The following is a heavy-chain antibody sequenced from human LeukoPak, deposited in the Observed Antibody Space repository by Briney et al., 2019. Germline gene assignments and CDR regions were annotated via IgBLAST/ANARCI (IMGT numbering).Heavy chain of an antibody. CDR3: AEGYNYGYGY. J-gene: IGHJ4*02. Sequence: GGSLRLSCAASGFTFSSYEMNWVRQAPGKGLEWVSYISSSGSTIYYADSVKGRFTISRDNAKNSLYLQMESLRAEDTAVYYCAEGYNYGYGYWGQGTLVTVSS. V-gene: IGHV3-48*03. CDR1: GFTFSSYE. D-gene: IGHD5-18*01. CDR2: ISSSGSTI.